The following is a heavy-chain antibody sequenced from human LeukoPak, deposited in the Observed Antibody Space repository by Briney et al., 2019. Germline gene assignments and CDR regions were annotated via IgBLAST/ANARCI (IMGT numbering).Heavy chain of an antibody. CDR3: ARGIDY. V-gene: IGHV3-7*03. CDR1: GFTFTTYY. J-gene: IGHJ4*02. CDR2: INQDGGEK. Sequence: GGSLRLSCAASGFTFTTYYMSWVRQAPGKGLEWVANINQDGGEKNYVDSVRGRFTISRDTSKNMVFLQMNSLRVEDTAVYYCARGIDYWGRGTLVTVSS.